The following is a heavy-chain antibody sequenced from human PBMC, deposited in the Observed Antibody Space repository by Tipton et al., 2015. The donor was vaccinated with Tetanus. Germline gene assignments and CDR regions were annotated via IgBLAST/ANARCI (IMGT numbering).Heavy chain of an antibody. CDR2: IYADGTST. Sequence: GSLRLSCAASGFMFSAHAMSWVRQTPGKGLERVSVIYADGTSTYYADSVKGRFTISRENSKNTLYLQMNSLRAEDTAVYYCARGTSRIVYYFDYWGQGTLVTVSS. J-gene: IGHJ4*02. D-gene: IGHD2-21*01. CDR3: ARGTSRIVYYFDY. CDR1: GFMFSAHA. V-gene: IGHV3-23*03.